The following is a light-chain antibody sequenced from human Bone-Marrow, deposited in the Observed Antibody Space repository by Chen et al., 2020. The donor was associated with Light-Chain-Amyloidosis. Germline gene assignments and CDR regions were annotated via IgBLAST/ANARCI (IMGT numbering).Light chain of an antibody. J-gene: IGLJ3*02. CDR3: QVWDRSSDRPV. V-gene: IGLV3-21*02. CDR2: EDS. Sequence: SYVLTQPSSVSVDPGQTATIACGGNNIGSTSVHRYQQTPGQAPLLVVYEDSDRPSGIPERLSGSNSGNTATLTISRVEAGDEADYYCQVWDRSSDRPVFGGGTKLTVL. CDR1: NIGSTS.